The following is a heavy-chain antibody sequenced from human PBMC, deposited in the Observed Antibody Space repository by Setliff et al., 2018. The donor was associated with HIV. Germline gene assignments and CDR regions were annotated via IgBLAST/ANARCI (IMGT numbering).Heavy chain of an antibody. D-gene: IGHD3-10*01. CDR1: GFTFSSYS. J-gene: IGHJ5*02. V-gene: IGHV3-21*04. Sequence: GGSLRLSCAASGFTFSSYSMNWVRQAPGKGLEWVSSISSSSSYIYYADSVKGRFTISRDNSKNTLYLQMNSLRAEDTAVYYCAKGRRYYYGSGSYAAETWGQGTLVTVSS. CDR2: ISSSSSYI. CDR3: AKGRRYYYGSGSYAAET.